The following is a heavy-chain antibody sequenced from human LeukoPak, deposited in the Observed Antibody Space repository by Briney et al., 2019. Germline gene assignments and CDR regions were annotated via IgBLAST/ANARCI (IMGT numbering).Heavy chain of an antibody. Sequence: ASVKVSCKASGYTFTSYYMHWVRQAPGQGLEWMGVINPSGGSTTYAQKFRGRVTMTRDTSTSTVYMELSSLRSEDTAVYYCARELFSNYNGMDVWGQGTTVTVSS. J-gene: IGHJ6*02. D-gene: IGHD2/OR15-2a*01. CDR3: ARELFSNYNGMDV. CDR2: INPSGGST. V-gene: IGHV1-46*01. CDR1: GYTFTSYY.